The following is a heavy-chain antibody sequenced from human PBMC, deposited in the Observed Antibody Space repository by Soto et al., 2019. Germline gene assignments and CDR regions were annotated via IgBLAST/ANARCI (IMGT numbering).Heavy chain of an antibody. CDR1: GFSFSSYA. J-gene: IGHJ6*02. Sequence: EESLRLSCAASGFSFSSYAMSWVRQAPGKGLDWVSVISASGGSTFYADSVKGRFTISRDNSKNTVSLQMNSLKTEDTAEYYCAKGAAGPYYYYGMDVWGQGTTVTAP. CDR2: ISASGGST. CDR3: AKGAAGPYYYYGMDV. V-gene: IGHV3-23*01. D-gene: IGHD6-19*01.